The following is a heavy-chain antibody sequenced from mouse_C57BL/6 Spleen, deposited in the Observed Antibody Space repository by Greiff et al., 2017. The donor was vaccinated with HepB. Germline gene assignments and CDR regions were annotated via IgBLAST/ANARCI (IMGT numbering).Heavy chain of an antibody. Sequence: EVQLQQSGPELVKPGASVKISCKASGYTFTDYYMNWVKQSHGKSLEWIGDINPNNGGTSYNQKFKGKATLTVDKSSSTAYMELRRLTSEDSAVYYCARHWDTGYWGQGTTLTVSS. CDR1: GYTFTDYY. D-gene: IGHD4-1*01. V-gene: IGHV1-26*01. CDR2: INPNNGGT. CDR3: ARHWDTGY. J-gene: IGHJ2*01.